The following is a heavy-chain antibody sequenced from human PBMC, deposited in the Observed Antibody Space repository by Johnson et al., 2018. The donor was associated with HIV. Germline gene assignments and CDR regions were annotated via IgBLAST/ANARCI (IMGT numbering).Heavy chain of an antibody. D-gene: IGHD6-19*01. CDR3: ARDPPGATGIPVAEDAFDI. Sequence: VQLVESGGTVVRPGGSLRLSCAAFGFTFSSYGMHWVRQAPGKGLEWVSYISSSGSTIYYADSVKGRFTISRDNAKNSLYLQMNSLRAEDTAFYYCARDPPGATGIPVAEDAFDIWGQGTMVTVSS. CDR1: GFTFSSYG. CDR2: ISSSGSTI. V-gene: IGHV3-48*04. J-gene: IGHJ3*02.